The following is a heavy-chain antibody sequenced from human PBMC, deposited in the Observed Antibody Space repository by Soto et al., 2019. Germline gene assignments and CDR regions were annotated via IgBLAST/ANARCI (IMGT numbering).Heavy chain of an antibody. D-gene: IGHD3-3*01. Sequence: GGSLRLSCAASGFTFSSYAMHWVRQAPGKGLEWVAVISYDGSNKYYADSVKGRFTISRDNSKNTLYLQMNSLRAEDTAVYYCAGFLEWLLYMEGFDYWGQGTLVTVSS. CDR3: AGFLEWLLYMEGFDY. CDR1: GFTFSSYA. J-gene: IGHJ4*02. CDR2: ISYDGSNK. V-gene: IGHV3-30-3*01.